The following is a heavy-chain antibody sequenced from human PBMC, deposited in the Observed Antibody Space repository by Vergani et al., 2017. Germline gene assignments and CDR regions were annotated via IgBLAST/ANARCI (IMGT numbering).Heavy chain of an antibody. D-gene: IGHD2-2*01. CDR2: IYYSGST. V-gene: IGHV4-59*01. Sequence: QVQLQESGPGLVKPSETLSLTCTVSGGSISSYYWSWIRQPPGKGLEWIGYIYYSGSTNYNPTLKSRVTISVDTSKNQFSLKLSSVTAADTAVYYCAREVTGSSTSCYSGAVDIWGQGTMVTVSS. CDR1: GGSISSYY. J-gene: IGHJ3*02. CDR3: AREVTGSSTSCYSGAVDI.